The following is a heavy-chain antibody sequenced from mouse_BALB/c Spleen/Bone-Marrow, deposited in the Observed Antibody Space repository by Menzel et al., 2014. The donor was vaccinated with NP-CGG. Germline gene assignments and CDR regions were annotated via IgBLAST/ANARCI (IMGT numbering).Heavy chain of an antibody. Sequence: VQGVESGAELVKPGASVKLSCKASGYTFTSYYMYWVKQRPGQGLEWIGGINPSNGGTNFNEKFKSKATLTVDKSSSTAYMQLSSLTSEDSAVYYCTREAYYDYDYFDYWGQGTTLTVSS. CDR2: INPSNGGT. D-gene: IGHD2-4*01. J-gene: IGHJ2*01. CDR1: GYTFTSYY. CDR3: TREAYYDYDYFDY. V-gene: IGHV1S81*02.